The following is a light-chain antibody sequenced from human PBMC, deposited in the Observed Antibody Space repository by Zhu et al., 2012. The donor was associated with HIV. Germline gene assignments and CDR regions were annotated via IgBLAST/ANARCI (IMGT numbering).Light chain of an antibody. CDR1: ESVNRNY. CDR2: GAS. CDR3: HQYDKSWT. V-gene: IGKV3-20*01. J-gene: IGKJ1*01. Sequence: VLTQSPDTLSLSPGDRATVACRASESVNRNYVIWYQQKPGQAPRPLIYGASDRASGVPDRFSGSGSGTDFTLTISRLEPEDFAVYYCHQYDKSWTFGQGTRVKSN.